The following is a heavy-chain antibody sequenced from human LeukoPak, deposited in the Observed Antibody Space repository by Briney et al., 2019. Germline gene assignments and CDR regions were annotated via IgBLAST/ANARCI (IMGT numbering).Heavy chain of an antibody. CDR1: GGSISSSSYY. Sequence: SETLSLTCTVSGGSISSSSYYWGWIRQPPGKGLEWIGSIYYSGSTYYNPSLKSRVTISVDTSKNQFSLKLSSVTAADTAVYYCAREGVYYYDSSGYFRSNWFDPWGQGTLVTVSS. CDR2: IYYSGST. J-gene: IGHJ5*02. CDR3: AREGVYYYDSSGYFRSNWFDP. V-gene: IGHV4-39*07. D-gene: IGHD3-22*01.